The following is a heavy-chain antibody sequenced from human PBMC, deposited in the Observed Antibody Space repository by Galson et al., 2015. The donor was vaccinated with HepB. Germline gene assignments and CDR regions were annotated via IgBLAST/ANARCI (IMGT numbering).Heavy chain of an antibody. Sequence: SLRLSCAASGFTFSSYGMHWVRQAPGKGLEWVAVIWYDGSNKYYADSVKGRFTISRDNSKNTLYLQMNSLRAEDTAVYYCARDLGRRGTRGDYWGQGTLVTVSS. CDR1: GFTFSSYG. CDR2: IWYDGSNK. CDR3: ARDLGRRGTRGDY. D-gene: IGHD1-1*01. V-gene: IGHV3-33*08. J-gene: IGHJ4*02.